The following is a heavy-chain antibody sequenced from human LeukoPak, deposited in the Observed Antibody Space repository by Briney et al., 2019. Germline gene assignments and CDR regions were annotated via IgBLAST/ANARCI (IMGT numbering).Heavy chain of an antibody. CDR1: GFTFSSYN. Sequence: GGSLRLSCAASGFTFSSYNMNWVRQAPGKGLEWVSSITSSSSYIYYSDSLKGRFTISRDNAKNSLYLQMNSLRAEDTAVYYCARDPGDYWGQGTLVTVSS. CDR2: ITSSSSYI. J-gene: IGHJ4*02. CDR3: ARDPGDY. V-gene: IGHV3-21*01.